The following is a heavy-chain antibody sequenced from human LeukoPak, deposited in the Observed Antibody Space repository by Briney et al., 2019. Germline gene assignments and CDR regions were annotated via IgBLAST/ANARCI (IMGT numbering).Heavy chain of an antibody. V-gene: IGHV3-43*01. CDR2: ISWDGGST. J-gene: IGHJ4*02. D-gene: IGHD6-6*01. Sequence: GGSLRLSCAASGFTFDDYTMHWVRQAPGKGLEWVSLISWDGGSTYYADSVKGRFTFSRANSKISLYLQMNSLRSEDTALYYCAKASGYSSSSAFGYWGQGTLVTVSS. CDR3: AKASGYSSSSAFGY. CDR1: GFTFDDYT.